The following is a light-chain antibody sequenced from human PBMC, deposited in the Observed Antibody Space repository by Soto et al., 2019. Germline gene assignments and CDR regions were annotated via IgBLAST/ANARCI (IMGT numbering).Light chain of an antibody. CDR2: WAS. CDR3: QQYNTFPWT. Sequence: DIVMTQSPASLSVSLGERATINCKSSQSVLYSSNNQNYLAWYQQKPGQPPKLLISWASTRESGVPDRFSGSGSGTDFTLTISSLQAEDVAVYYCQQYNTFPWTFGQGTKVEI. CDR1: QSVLYSSNNQNY. J-gene: IGKJ1*01. V-gene: IGKV4-1*01.